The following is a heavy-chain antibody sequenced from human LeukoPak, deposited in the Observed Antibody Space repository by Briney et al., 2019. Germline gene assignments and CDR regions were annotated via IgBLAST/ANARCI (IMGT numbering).Heavy chain of an antibody. CDR2: ISSSSSYI. D-gene: IGHD2-2*01. V-gene: IGHV3-21*01. CDR1: GFTFSSYS. CDR3: AREVVPSARGYYYYMDV. J-gene: IGHJ6*03. Sequence: GGSLRLSCVASGFTFSSYSMNWVRQAPGKGLEWVSSISSSSSYIYYADSVKGRFTISRDNAKNSLYLQMNSLRAEDTAVYYCAREVVPSARGYYYYMDVWGKGTTVTVSS.